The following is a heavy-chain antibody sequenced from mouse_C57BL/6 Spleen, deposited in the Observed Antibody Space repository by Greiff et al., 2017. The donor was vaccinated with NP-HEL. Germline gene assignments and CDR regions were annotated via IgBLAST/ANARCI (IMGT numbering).Heavy chain of an antibody. CDR2: ISSGSSTI. CDR1: GFTFSDYG. CDR3: ASDGYYGGAMDY. D-gene: IGHD2-3*01. J-gene: IGHJ4*01. V-gene: IGHV5-17*01. Sequence: EVQRVESGGGLVKPGGSLKLSCAASGFTFSDYGMHWVRQAPEKGLEWVAYISSGSSTIYYADTVKGRFTISRDNAKNTLFLQMTSLRSEDTAMYYCASDGYYGGAMDYWGQGTSVTVSS.